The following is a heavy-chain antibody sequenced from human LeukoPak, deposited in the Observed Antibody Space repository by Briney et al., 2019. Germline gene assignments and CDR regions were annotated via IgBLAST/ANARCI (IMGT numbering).Heavy chain of an antibody. V-gene: IGHV3-74*03. Sequence: GGSLRLSCTVSGFTTTNNWMYRVRQAPGRGLVWVSRIKMDERSAVYADSVKGRFIISRDNAKNTVYLQMNSLRADDTAVYYWATVFKGSSLQDYWGQGTLVTVSS. D-gene: IGHD3-10*01. J-gene: IGHJ4*02. CDR2: IKMDERSA. CDR1: GFTTTNNW. CDR3: ATVFKGSSLQDY.